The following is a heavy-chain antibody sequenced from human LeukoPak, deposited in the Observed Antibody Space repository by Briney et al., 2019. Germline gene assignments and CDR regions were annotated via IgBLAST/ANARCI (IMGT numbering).Heavy chain of an antibody. D-gene: IGHD3-9*01. CDR2: INPSGGST. J-gene: IGHJ3*02. CDR3: ARASRAFDWLLYRDAFDI. CDR1: GYTFTSYY. Sequence: ASVKVSCKASGYTFTSYYMHWVRQAPGQGLEWMGIINPSGGSTSYAQKFQGRVTMTRDTSTSTVYMELSSLRSEDTAVYYCARASRAFDWLLYRDAFDIWGQGTMVTVSS. V-gene: IGHV1-46*01.